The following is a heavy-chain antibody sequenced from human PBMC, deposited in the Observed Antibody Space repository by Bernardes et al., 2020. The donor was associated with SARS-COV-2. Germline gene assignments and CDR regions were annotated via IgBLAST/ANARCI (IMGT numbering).Heavy chain of an antibody. CDR2: MYYGGTT. J-gene: IGHJ6*03. D-gene: IGHD1-1*01. CDR1: GGSISSYY. Sequence: SEALSLTCTVSGGSISSYYWSWVRLPPGKGLEWVAYMYYGGTTNYNPSLQSRATISLDTSKNQFSLRLTSVTAADTALYFCARGNGTSFFYLYMDVWGKGTTVTVS. CDR3: ARGNGTSFFYLYMDV. V-gene: IGHV4-59*01.